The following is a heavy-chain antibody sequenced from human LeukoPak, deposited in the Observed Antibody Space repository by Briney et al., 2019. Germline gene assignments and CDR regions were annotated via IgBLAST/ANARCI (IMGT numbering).Heavy chain of an antibody. J-gene: IGHJ5*01. CDR1: GDSVSGFY. CDR3: VLAPNSNWFDF. V-gene: IGHV4-59*08. D-gene: IGHD2-8*01. Sequence: SETLSLTCSVSGDSVSGFYWNWIRQSPGTGLEWIGNIHYSGDSNYNPSLKSRVTMSIDTSRNQFFLKLNSVTAADTAVYYCVLAPNSNWFDFWGQGTQVTVSS. CDR2: IHYSGDS.